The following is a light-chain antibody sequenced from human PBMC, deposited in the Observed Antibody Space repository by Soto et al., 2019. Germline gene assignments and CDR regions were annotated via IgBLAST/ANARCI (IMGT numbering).Light chain of an antibody. J-gene: IGKJ4*01. Sequence: DIKLTHSPSSLSASVGDRDTITCRASQTINSYLNWYQQKPGKAPNLLIHAAATLQGGVPSRFSGSGSGTDFTLTISSLQPEDFATYYCQQSYSTFTFGGGTKVHI. V-gene: IGKV1-39*01. CDR2: AAA. CDR1: QTINSY. CDR3: QQSYSTFT.